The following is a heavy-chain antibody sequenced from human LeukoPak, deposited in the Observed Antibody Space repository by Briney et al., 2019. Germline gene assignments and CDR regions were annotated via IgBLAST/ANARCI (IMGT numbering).Heavy chain of an antibody. CDR1: GGSISSYY. CDR2: IYYSGST. Sequence: SEALSLTCTVSGGSISSYYWSWIRQPPGKGLEWIGYIYYSGSTNYNPSLKSRVTISVDTSKNQFSLKLSSVTAADTAVYYCASLRREYDSSGYYYSLDYWGQGTLVTVSP. J-gene: IGHJ4*02. V-gene: IGHV4-59*01. D-gene: IGHD3-22*01. CDR3: ASLRREYDSSGYYYSLDY.